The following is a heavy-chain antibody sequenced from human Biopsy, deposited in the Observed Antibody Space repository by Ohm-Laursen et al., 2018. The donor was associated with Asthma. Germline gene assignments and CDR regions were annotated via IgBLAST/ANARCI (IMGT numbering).Heavy chain of an antibody. CDR3: ARGDSSNWSHYYFDY. Sequence: GSLRLSCSASGFAVSRDYMFWVRQAPGKGLEWVSVIYSGGTSHTADSVGGRFTISRDYSKNTLYLQMHSLRAEDTVVYYCARGDSSNWSHYYFDYWGQGTLVTVSS. CDR1: GFAVSRDY. V-gene: IGHV3-53*01. J-gene: IGHJ4*02. D-gene: IGHD3-22*01. CDR2: IYSGGTS.